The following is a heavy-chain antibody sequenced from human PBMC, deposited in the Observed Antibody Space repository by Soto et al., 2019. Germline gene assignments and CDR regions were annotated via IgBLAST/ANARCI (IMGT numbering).Heavy chain of an antibody. CDR3: ARDSPHYDTPLRWGGKGWFDP. CDR1: GGSISSYY. CDR2: IYYSGST. D-gene: IGHD3-22*01. V-gene: IGHV4-59*01. Sequence: SETLSLTCTVSGGSISSYYWSWIRQPPGKGLEWIGYIYYSGSTNYNPSLKSRVTISVDTSKNQFSLKLSSVTAADTAVYYCARDSPHYDTPLRWGGKGWFDPWGQGTLVTVSS. J-gene: IGHJ5*02.